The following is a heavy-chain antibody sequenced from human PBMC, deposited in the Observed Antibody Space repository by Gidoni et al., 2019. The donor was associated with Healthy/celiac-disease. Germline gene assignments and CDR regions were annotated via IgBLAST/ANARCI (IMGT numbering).Heavy chain of an antibody. CDR2: IYWDDDK. V-gene: IGHV2-5*02. CDR1: GFSLSTSGVG. D-gene: IGHD6-13*01. J-gene: IGHJ5*02. CDR3: AHVIAAADWFDP. Sequence: QITLKESGPTLVKPTQTLPLTCTFSGFSLSTSGVGVGWVRQPPGKALEWLALIYWDDDKRYSPSLKSRLTITKDTSKNQVVLTRTNMDPVDTATYYCAHVIAAADWFDPWGQGTLVTVSS.